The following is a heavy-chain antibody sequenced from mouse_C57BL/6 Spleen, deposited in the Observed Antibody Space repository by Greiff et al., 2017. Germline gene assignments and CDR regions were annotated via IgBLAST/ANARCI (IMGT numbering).Heavy chain of an antibody. Sequence: EVKLMESEGGLVQPGSSMKLSCTASGFTFSDYYMAWVRQVPEKGLEWVANINYDGSSTYYLDSLKSRFIISRDNAKNILYLQMSSLKSEDTATYYCARESGDGYYLYFDYWGQGTTLTVSS. CDR2: INYDGSST. V-gene: IGHV5-16*01. CDR1: GFTFSDYY. CDR3: ARESGDGYYLYFDY. J-gene: IGHJ2*01. D-gene: IGHD2-3*01.